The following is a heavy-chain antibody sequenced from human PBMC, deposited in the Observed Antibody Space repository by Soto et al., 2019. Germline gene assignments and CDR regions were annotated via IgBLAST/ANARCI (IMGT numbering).Heavy chain of an antibody. V-gene: IGHV1-3*01. D-gene: IGHD2-15*01. CDR3: ARGPGGPDGPGDY. CDR1: GYTFTSYA. J-gene: IGHJ4*02. Sequence: QVQLVQSGAEVKKPGASVKVSCKASGYTFTSYAMQWVRQAPGQRLEWMGWINAGNGNTKYSQKFQVRVTITRDTSASTAYMELSSLRSEDTAVYYCARGPGGPDGPGDYWGQGTLVTVSS. CDR2: INAGNGNT.